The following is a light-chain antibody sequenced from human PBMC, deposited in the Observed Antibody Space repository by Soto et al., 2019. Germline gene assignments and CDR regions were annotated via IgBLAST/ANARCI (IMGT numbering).Light chain of an antibody. J-gene: IGKJ4*01. CDR3: HKSYSPPPP. V-gene: IGKV1-39*01. CDR1: QSISSY. Sequence: DIQMTQSPSSLSASVGDRVTITCRASQSISSYLNWYQQKPRKAPKLLIYAASSLQSGVPSRFSGSGSGTDFTLTITSLQPKDLATYYGHKSYSPPPPFGGGTRGEIK. CDR2: AAS.